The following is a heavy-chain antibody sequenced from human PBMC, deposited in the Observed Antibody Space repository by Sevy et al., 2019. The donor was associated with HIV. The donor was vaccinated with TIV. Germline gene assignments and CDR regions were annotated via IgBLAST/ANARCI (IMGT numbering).Heavy chain of an antibody. CDR3: SKGRVPSQPARPIGPATWRGGALRPWKPPRNTGRDLPRLVGLNHPGGGDWFDP. CDR1: GYSFTSYW. CDR2: IYPGNSDT. Sequence: GESLKISCKGSGYSFTSYWIGWVRQMPGKGLEWMGIIYPGNSDTRYSPSFQGQVTISADKSISTAYLQWSSLKASDTVHAPPSKGRVPSQPARPIGPATWRGGALRPWKPPRNTGRDLPRLVGLNHPGGGDWFDPWGQGTLVTVSS. D-gene: IGHD3-16*01. V-gene: IGHV5-51*01. J-gene: IGHJ5*02.